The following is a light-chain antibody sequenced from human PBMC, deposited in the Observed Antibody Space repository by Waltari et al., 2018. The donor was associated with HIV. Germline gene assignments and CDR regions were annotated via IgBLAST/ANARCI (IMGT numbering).Light chain of an antibody. J-gene: IGLJ3*02. Sequence: QSALTQPPSASGSPGQSVTISCTGTSSDIGGYNYVSWYQQYPGKAPKLIIYEVKKRPAGVPVRFSGSKSGNAASLTVSGLQAEDEADYFCTSYAGRSNGWVFGGGTKLTVL. V-gene: IGLV2-8*01. CDR2: EVK. CDR1: SSDIGGYNY. CDR3: TSYAGRSNGWV.